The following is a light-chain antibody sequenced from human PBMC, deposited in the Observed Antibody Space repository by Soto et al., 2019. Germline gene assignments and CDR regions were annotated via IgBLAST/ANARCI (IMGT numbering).Light chain of an antibody. CDR2: NAS. J-gene: IGKJ4*02. V-gene: IGKV1-5*03. Sequence: DIQMSQSPSTLSASVGDRVTITCRASQSISSRLAWYQQKPGKAPKLLIYNASSLESVVPSMFSGIGSGREVTLTISSLQPDDLETYYCQQYNSYSELTFGGGTKVEIK. CDR3: QQYNSYSELT. CDR1: QSISSR.